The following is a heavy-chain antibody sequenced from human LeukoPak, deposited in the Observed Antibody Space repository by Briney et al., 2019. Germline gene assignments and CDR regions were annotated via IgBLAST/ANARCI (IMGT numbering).Heavy chain of an antibody. D-gene: IGHD5-18*01. CDR2: IIPILGIA. J-gene: IGHJ6*02. CDR3: ARGPRLWIQLSHYPYYYGMDV. V-gene: IGHV1-69*04. CDR1: GGTFSSYA. Sequence: GASVKVSCKASGGTFSSYAISWVRQAPGQGLEWMGRIIPILGIANYAQKFQGRVTITADKSTSTAYMELSSLRSEDTAVYYCARGPRLWIQLSHYPYYYGMDVWGQGTTVTVSS.